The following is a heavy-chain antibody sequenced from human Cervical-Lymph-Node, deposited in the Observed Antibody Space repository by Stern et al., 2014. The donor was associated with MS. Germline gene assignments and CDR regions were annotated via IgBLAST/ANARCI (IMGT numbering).Heavy chain of an antibody. CDR3: ASRSVAVDY. Sequence: VQLVESGGGLVKPGGSLRLSCAASGFTFSDYYMSWIRQAPGKGLGGVAYISSSGSTIYYADSGKGRLTIARDNAKNSLYLQMNSRRAEDTAVYYWASRSVAVDYWGQGTLVTVSS. D-gene: IGHD6-19*01. J-gene: IGHJ4*02. CDR2: ISSSGSTI. V-gene: IGHV3-11*01. CDR1: GFTFSDYY.